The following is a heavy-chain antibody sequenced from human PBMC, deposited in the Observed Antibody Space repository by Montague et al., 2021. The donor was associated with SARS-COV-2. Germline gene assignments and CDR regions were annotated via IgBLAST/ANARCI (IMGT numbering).Heavy chain of an antibody. D-gene: IGHD6-19*01. J-gene: IGHJ6*02. Sequence: CPISGDSVSSSSSAWNWIRQSPSRGLEWLGRTYYKSKWYNDYALSVKSRITINPDTSKNQFSLQLNSVTPEDTAVYYCEREQQWLGAVYYYYGMDVWGQGTTVTVSS. CDR2: TYYKSKWYN. CDR3: EREQQWLGAVYYYYGMDV. CDR1: GDSVSSSSSA. V-gene: IGHV6-1*01.